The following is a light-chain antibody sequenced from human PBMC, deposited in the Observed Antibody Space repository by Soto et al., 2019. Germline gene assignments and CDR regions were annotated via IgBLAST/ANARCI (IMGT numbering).Light chain of an antibody. CDR3: AAWDASLNCV. CDR1: SSNIGSNT. J-gene: IGLJ2*01. Sequence: QSVLTQPPSASATPGQRVTISCSGSSSNIGSNTVNWYQQLPGTAPKLLIYSNSRRPSGVPDRFSGSKSGTSASLAISGLQSEDEADYFCAAWDASLNCVFGGGTKLTVL. V-gene: IGLV1-44*01. CDR2: SNS.